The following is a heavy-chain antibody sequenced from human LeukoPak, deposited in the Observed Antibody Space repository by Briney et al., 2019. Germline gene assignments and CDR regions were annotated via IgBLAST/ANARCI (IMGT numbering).Heavy chain of an antibody. CDR3: ASFHYYGSGAYYLSY. D-gene: IGHD3-10*01. J-gene: IGHJ4*02. Sequence: QLGGSLRLSCAASGFTLSSYAMTWVRQAPGKGLEWVSDIGDSGATTYYADSVKGRFTISRDNSKNTLYLQMSSPRAEDTAVYFCASFHYYGSGAYYLSYWGQGTLVTVSS. CDR2: IGDSGATT. CDR1: GFTLSSYA. V-gene: IGHV3-23*01.